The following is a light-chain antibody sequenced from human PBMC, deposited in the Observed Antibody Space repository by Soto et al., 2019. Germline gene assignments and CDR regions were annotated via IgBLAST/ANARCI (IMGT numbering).Light chain of an antibody. Sequence: EIVLTQSPGTLYLSPGERATLSCRASQSVSSNLAWYQQKPGQAPRLLIYGASTRATGIPDRFSGSGSGTDFTLTITRLEPEDFAVYSCQQYAGSPITFGQGTRLEIK. J-gene: IGKJ5*01. CDR2: GAS. V-gene: IGKV3-20*01. CDR3: QQYAGSPIT. CDR1: QSVSSN.